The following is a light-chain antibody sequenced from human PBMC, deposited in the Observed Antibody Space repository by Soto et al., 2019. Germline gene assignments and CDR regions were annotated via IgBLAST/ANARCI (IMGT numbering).Light chain of an antibody. CDR3: MQGLQAPQIT. Sequence: DIVMTQSPLSLPVTPGEPASISCRSSQSLLNSNGYNYLDWYVQKPGQSPQLLIYLASNGASGVHDRFSGSGSGTDFTLKISRVAAEDVGFYYCMQGLQAPQITFGQGTRLEIK. J-gene: IGKJ5*01. CDR1: QSLLNSNGYNY. CDR2: LAS. V-gene: IGKV2-28*01.